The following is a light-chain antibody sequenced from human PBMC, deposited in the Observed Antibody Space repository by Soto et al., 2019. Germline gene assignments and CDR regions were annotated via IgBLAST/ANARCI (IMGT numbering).Light chain of an antibody. J-gene: IGLJ3*02. Sequence: QSALTQPASVSGSPRQSITISFTGTSSDVGAGDVVSGYQQRPGNAPKLMSYKVSNRPSGVSNRFSGSKSGNTASLTISGLPAYDEAEYYCCSYTRRYTWVVGGGTKLTVL. CDR3: CSYTRRYTWV. V-gene: IGLV2-14*01. CDR1: SSDVGAGDV. CDR2: KVS.